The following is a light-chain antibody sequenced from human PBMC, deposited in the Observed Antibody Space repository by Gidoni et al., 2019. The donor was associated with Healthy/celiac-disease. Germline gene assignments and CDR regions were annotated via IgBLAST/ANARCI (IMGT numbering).Light chain of an antibody. J-gene: IGKJ2*01. CDR1: QSVSSY. CDR3: QQRSNWPPRNT. V-gene: IGKV3-11*01. Sequence: EIVLTQSPATLSLSPGERATLSCRASQSVSSYLAWYQPKPLQAPRLLIYDASNRATGIPARFSGSGSGTDFTLTISSLEPEDFAVYYCQQRSNWPPRNTFGQGTKLEIK. CDR2: DAS.